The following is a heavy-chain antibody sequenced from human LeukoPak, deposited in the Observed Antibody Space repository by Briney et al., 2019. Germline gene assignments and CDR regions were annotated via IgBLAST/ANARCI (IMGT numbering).Heavy chain of an antibody. V-gene: IGHV4-34*01. CDR1: GGSFSGYY. D-gene: IGHD3-10*01. CDR3: ARGGYYYGSGRRSSTTQFDY. CDR2: INHSGST. J-gene: IGHJ4*02. Sequence: SETLSLTCAVYGGSFSGYYWSWIRQPPGKGLEWIGEINHSGSTTYNPSLKSRVTISVDTSKNQFSLKLSSVTAADTAVYYCARGGYYYGSGRRSSTTQFDYWGQGTLVTVSS.